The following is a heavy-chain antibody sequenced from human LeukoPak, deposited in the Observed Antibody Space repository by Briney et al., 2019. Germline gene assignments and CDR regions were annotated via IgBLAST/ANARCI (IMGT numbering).Heavy chain of an antibody. V-gene: IGHV1-18*01. D-gene: IGHD3-9*01. J-gene: IGHJ4*02. CDR1: GYTFTSYG. CDR2: ISAYNGNT. CDR3: ARVSLDFDPIGTRLYYFDY. Sequence: GASVKVSCKASGYTFTSYGISWVRQAPGQGLEWTGWISAYNGNTNYAQKLQGRVTMTTDTSTSTAYMELRSLRSDDTAVYYCARVSLDFDPIGTRLYYFDYWAREPWSPSPQ.